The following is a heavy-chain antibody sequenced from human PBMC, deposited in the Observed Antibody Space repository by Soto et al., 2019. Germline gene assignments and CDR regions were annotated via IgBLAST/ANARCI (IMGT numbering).Heavy chain of an antibody. CDR1: GIKFSSYG. Sequence: LRLSCAASGIKFSSYGMHWVRQAPGKGLGWVAVIWYDGSKKYYVDSVKGRFTISRDNSNNTLYLQMNSLRAEDTGVYYCARELLYGSGSRNFHYYGMDVWGQGTTVTVSS. D-gene: IGHD3-10*01. CDR2: IWYDGSKK. CDR3: ARELLYGSGSRNFHYYGMDV. J-gene: IGHJ6*02. V-gene: IGHV3-33*01.